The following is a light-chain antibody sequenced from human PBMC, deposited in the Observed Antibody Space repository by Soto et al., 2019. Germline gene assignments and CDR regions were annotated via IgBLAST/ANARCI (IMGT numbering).Light chain of an antibody. CDR3: SLYTSSNTEE. V-gene: IGLV2-14*01. J-gene: IGLJ2*01. Sequence: QSALTQPASVSGSPGQSITISCTGSSSDVGGYNYVSWYQQHPGKAPKLMIYDVNKRPSGVSNRFSGSKSGNTASLTISGLQAEDEADYYCSLYTSSNTEEFGGGTKVTVL. CDR2: DVN. CDR1: SSDVGGYNY.